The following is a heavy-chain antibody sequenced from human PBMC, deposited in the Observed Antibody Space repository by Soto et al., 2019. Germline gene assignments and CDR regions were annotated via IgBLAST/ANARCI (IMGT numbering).Heavy chain of an antibody. CDR3: SHIIITYGGVIGDDACDF. J-gene: IGHJ3*01. V-gene: IGHV2-5*02. CDR1: GFSLTTTGVG. D-gene: IGHD3-16*02. Sequence: QITLKESGPTLVRPTQTLTLTCTFSGFSLTTTGVGVGWIRQPPGEALDWLAVIYWDDDRRYSPSLRSRLTISKDTSKNQVVLTMTNMDPVDTATYYCSHIIITYGGVIGDDACDFWGQGTLVTVSS. CDR2: IYWDDDR.